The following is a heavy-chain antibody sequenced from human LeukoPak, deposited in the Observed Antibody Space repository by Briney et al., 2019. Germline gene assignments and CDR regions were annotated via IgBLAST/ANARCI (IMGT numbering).Heavy chain of an antibody. CDR2: IYYSGST. CDR3: ARQRGGANYYYYYYMGV. Sequence: PSETLSLTCTVSGGSISSYYWGWIRQPPGKGLEWIGSIYYSGSTYYNPSLKSRVTISVDTSKSQFSLKLSSVTAADTAVYYCARQRGGANYYYYYYMGVWGKGTTVTISS. D-gene: IGHD3-16*01. V-gene: IGHV4-39*01. CDR1: GGSISSYY. J-gene: IGHJ6*03.